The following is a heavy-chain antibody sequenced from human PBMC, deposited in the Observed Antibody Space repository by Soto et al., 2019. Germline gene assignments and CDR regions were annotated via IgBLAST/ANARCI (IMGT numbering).Heavy chain of an antibody. CDR3: ARGKDIVAARQNFDY. V-gene: IGHV3-21*01. J-gene: IGHJ4*02. D-gene: IGHD2-15*01. CDR2: ISSSSSYI. Sequence: EVQLVESGGGLVKPGGSLRLSCAASGFTFSSYSMNWVRQAPGKGLEWVSSISSSSSYIYYADSVKGRFTISRDNAKNPLDLQMNSLRAEDTAVYYCARGKDIVAARQNFDYWGQGTLVTVSS. CDR1: GFTFSSYS.